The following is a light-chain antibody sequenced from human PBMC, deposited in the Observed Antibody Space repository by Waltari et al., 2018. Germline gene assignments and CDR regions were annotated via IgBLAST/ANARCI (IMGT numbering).Light chain of an antibody. V-gene: IGLV2-14*01. CDR3: SSYSSTSTL. J-gene: IGLJ3*02. CDR1: NSDIGGNNY. CDR2: DVS. Sequence: QSALTQPASVSGSPGPSITISCTGTNSDIGGNNYVSWYQQHPDKAPKLMIYDVSHRPSGVSNRFSGSKSGNTASLTISGLQTEDEADYYCSSYSSTSTLFGGGTKLTVL.